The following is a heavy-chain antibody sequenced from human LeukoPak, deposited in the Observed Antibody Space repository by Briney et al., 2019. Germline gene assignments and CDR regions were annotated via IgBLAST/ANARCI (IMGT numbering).Heavy chain of an antibody. J-gene: IGHJ5*02. CDR1: GGTFSSYA. CDR3: ARGETKFGELLLEYNWFDP. V-gene: IGHV1-69*13. CDR2: IIPIFGTA. D-gene: IGHD3-10*02. Sequence: ASVKVSCKASGGTFSSYAISWVRQAPGQGLVWMGGIIPIFGTANYAQKFQGRVTITADESTSTAYMELSSLRSEDTAVDYCARGETKFGELLLEYNWFDPWGQGTLVTVSS.